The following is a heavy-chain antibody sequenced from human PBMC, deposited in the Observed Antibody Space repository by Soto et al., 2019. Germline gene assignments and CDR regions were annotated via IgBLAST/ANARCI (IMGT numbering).Heavy chain of an antibody. V-gene: IGHV3-23*01. D-gene: IGHD4-17*01. Sequence: EVQLLESGGGLVQPGGSLRLSCAASGFTFSSYAMSWVRQAPGKGLEWVSAISGSGGSTYYADSVKGRFTISRDNSKNTLYLLLNSLRAEDTAVYYCAKGPDYGDANFDYWGQGTLVTVSS. J-gene: IGHJ4*02. CDR3: AKGPDYGDANFDY. CDR2: ISGSGGST. CDR1: GFTFSSYA.